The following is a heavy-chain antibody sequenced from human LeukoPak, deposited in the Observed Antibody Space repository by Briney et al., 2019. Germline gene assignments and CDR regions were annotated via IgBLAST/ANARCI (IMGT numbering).Heavy chain of an antibody. D-gene: IGHD4-17*01. J-gene: IGHJ4*02. Sequence: GGSLRLSCAASGFTFSSYSMNWVRQAPGKGLEWVSSISSSSSYIYYADSVKGRFTISRDNAKNSLYLRMNSLRAEDTAVYYCAGMGYGDFPGDYWGQGTLVTVSS. V-gene: IGHV3-21*01. CDR2: ISSSSSYI. CDR1: GFTFSSYS. CDR3: AGMGYGDFPGDY.